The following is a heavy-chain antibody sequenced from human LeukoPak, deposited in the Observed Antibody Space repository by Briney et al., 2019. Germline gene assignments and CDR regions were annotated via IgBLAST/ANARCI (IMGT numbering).Heavy chain of an antibody. J-gene: IGHJ4*02. CDR1: GDSIRTSRYY. CDR3: ARQFYHDSSGADY. V-gene: IGHV4-39*01. Sequence: SETLSLTCTVSGDSIRTSRYYWGWIRQPPGKGLEWIGSIYYSGSTYYNPSLKSRVAISMDTSKNQFSLKLSSVTAADTAMYYCARQFYHDSSGADYWGQGALVTVSS. D-gene: IGHD3-22*01. CDR2: IYYSGST.